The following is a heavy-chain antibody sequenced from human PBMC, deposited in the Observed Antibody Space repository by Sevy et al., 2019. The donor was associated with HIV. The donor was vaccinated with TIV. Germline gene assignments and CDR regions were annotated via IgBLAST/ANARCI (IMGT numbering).Heavy chain of an antibody. D-gene: IGHD3-22*01. J-gene: IGHJ6*02. V-gene: IGHV3-7*03. CDR1: GFTFSSYW. CDR3: VRDRYYYDSSGSRGMDV. CDR2: IKQDGSEK. Sequence: GGSLRLSCAPSGFTFSSYWMSWVRQAPGKGLEWVANIKQDGSEKYYVDSVKGRFTISRDNAKNLLYLQMNSLRAEDTAVYYCVRDRYYYDSSGSRGMDVWGQGTTVTVSS.